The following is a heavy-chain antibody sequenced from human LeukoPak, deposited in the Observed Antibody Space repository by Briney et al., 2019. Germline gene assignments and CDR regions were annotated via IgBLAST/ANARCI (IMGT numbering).Heavy chain of an antibody. Sequence: SETLSLTCAVYGGSFSGYYWSWLRQPPGKGLEWIGEINHSGSTNYNPSLKSRVTISVDTSKNQFSLKLSSVTAADTAVYYCARVLREPGMYYFDYWGQGTLVTVSS. J-gene: IGHJ4*02. V-gene: IGHV4-34*01. CDR1: GGSFSGYY. CDR3: ARVLREPGMYYFDY. D-gene: IGHD1-14*01. CDR2: INHSGST.